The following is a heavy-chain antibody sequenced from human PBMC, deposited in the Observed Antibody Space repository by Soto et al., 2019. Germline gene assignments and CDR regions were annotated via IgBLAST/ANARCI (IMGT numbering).Heavy chain of an antibody. J-gene: IGHJ4*02. Sequence: EVQLVESGGGLVQPGGSLRLSCAASGFIFSNFWMSWVRQAPGKGLEWVANITEDGSEKYHVDSVKGRFTISRDNVKNLMYLQMDSLRAEDTAVYKCVRGGSHSFDYCGQGTLVTVSS. CDR1: GFIFSNFW. D-gene: IGHD1-26*01. CDR3: VRGGSHSFDY. V-gene: IGHV3-7*05. CDR2: ITEDGSEK.